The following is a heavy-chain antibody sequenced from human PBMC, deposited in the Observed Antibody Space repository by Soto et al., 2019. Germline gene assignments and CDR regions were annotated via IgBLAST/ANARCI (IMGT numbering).Heavy chain of an antibody. V-gene: IGHV4-39*01. CDR2: IYSGGHT. Sequence: QLQVQESGPGQVKPSQTLSLTCTVSGGSITSHHYYWGWIRQPPGKGLEWIGSIYSGGHTYYNPSLRSRLTIFVNTAKNLISLKLRSVTAADSAIYYCGSGPSTTCIDNWGLGTPVSVSS. CDR3: GSGPSTTCIDN. J-gene: IGHJ4*01. CDR1: GGSITSHHYY. D-gene: IGHD2-2*01.